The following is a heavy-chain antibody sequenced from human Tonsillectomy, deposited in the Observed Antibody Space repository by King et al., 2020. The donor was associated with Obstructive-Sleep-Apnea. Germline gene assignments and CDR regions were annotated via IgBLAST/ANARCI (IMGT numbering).Heavy chain of an antibody. Sequence: VQLVESGGGLVKPGGSLRLSCAASGFTFSSYSMNWVRQAPGKGLEWVSSISSSSSYIYYADSVKGRFTISRDNAKNSLYLQMNSLRAEDTAVYYCARAASLLYDSSGYYFDYWGQGTLVTVSS. CDR3: ARAASLLYDSSGYYFDY. D-gene: IGHD3-22*01. J-gene: IGHJ4*02. CDR2: ISSSSSYI. CDR1: GFTFSSYS. V-gene: IGHV3-21*01.